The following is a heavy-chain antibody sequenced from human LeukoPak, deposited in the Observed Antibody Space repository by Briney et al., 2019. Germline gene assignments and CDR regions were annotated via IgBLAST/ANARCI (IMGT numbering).Heavy chain of an antibody. V-gene: IGHV4-34*01. CDR2: INHSGST. Sequence: PSETLSLTCAVYGWSFSGYYWSWIRQPPGKGLEWIGEINHSGSTNYNPSLKSRVTISVDTSRNQFSLKLSSVTAADTAVYYCARGLTGSIVGVPAAIAGNWFDPWGQGTLVTVSS. J-gene: IGHJ5*02. CDR1: GWSFSGYY. D-gene: IGHD2-2*01. CDR3: ARGLTGSIVGVPAAIAGNWFDP.